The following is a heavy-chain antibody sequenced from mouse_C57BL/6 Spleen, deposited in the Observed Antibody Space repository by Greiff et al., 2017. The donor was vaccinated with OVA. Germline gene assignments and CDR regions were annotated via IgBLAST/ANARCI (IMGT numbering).Heavy chain of an antibody. J-gene: IGHJ4*01. CDR3: ARDERYAMDY. CDR2: IYPGSGNT. D-gene: IGHD2-3*01. Sequence: QVQLQQSGAELVRPGASVKLSCKASGYTFTDYYINWVKQRPGQGLEWIARIYPGSGNTYYNEKFKGKATLTAEKSSSTAYMQLSSLTSEDSAVYFCARDERYAMDYWGQGTSVTVSS. CDR1: GYTFTDYY. V-gene: IGHV1-76*01.